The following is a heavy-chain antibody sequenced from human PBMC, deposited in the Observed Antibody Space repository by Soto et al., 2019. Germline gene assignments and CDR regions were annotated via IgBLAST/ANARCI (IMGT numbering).Heavy chain of an antibody. CDR1: GYTFTSYG. D-gene: IGHD6-13*01. CDR2: ISAYNGNT. CDR3: ARDSSSWYLYNWFGP. Sequence: ASVKVSCKASGYTFTSYGISWVRQAPGQGLEWMGWISAYNGNTNYAQKLQGRVTMTTDTSTSTAYMELRSLRSDDTAVYYCARDSSSWYLYNWFGPWGQGTLVTVSS. V-gene: IGHV1-18*01. J-gene: IGHJ5*02.